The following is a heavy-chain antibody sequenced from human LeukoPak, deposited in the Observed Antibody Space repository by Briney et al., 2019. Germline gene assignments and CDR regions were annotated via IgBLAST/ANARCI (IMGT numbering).Heavy chain of an antibody. CDR1: GGSIISRDHY. V-gene: IGHV4-39*01. Sequence: SETLSLTCSVSGGSIISRDHYWGWIRQPPGKGLQWIGSIYYTGSTYYNPSVESRVTISVDTSKNQFSLDLGSVTAAHTAVYYCATGYLRLDYWGQGSLVTVSS. D-gene: IGHD6-13*01. CDR3: ATGYLRLDY. J-gene: IGHJ4*02. CDR2: IYYTGST.